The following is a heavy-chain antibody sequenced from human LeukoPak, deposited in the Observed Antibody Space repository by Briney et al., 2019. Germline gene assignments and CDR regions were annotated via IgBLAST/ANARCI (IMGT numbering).Heavy chain of an antibody. D-gene: IGHD2-15*01. V-gene: IGHV1-2*02. CDR2: INPNSGGT. Sequence: GASVRVSCTASGYTFTGYYMHWVRQAPGQGLEWMGWINPNSGGTNYAQKFQGRVTMTRDTSISTAYMELSRLRSDDTAVYYCARGYCSGGSCYSIFDYWGQGTLVTVSS. CDR3: ARGYCSGGSCYSIFDY. CDR1: GYTFTGYY. J-gene: IGHJ4*02.